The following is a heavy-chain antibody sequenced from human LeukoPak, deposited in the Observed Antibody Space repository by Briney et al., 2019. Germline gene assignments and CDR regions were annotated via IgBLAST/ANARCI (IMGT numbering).Heavy chain of an antibody. Sequence: ASVKVSCKASGYNFITYGISWVRQAPGQGPEWMGWINPYNGNTKYTQKVQGRVTMTTDTSTSTVYMELRNLRSDDTAVYYCARELYGRFEYWSQGNLVTVSS. V-gene: IGHV1-18*01. CDR1: GYNFITYG. CDR2: INPYNGNT. D-gene: IGHD3-3*01. J-gene: IGHJ4*02. CDR3: ARELYGRFEY.